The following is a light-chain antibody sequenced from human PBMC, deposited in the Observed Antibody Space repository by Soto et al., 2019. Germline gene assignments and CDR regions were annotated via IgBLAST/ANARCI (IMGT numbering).Light chain of an antibody. J-gene: IGKJ5*01. CDR2: GTS. Sequence: ELVMTQAPPPLSVSPGEKGNPSRRASQSVSSNLAWYQQKPGQAPRLLIYGTSTRATGIPARFSGSGSGTEFTLTISSLQSEDFAVYYCQQYNNWPPITFGQGTRLEIK. CDR1: QSVSSN. CDR3: QQYNNWPPIT. V-gene: IGKV3-15*01.